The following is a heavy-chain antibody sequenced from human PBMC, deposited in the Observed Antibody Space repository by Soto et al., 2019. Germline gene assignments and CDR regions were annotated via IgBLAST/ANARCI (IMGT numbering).Heavy chain of an antibody. Sequence: ASVKVSCKASGYTFTSYGISWVRQAPGQGLEWMGWISAYNGNTNYAQKLQGRVTMTTDTSTSTAYMELRSLRSDDTAVYYCARDIVVVPAPDSEGWFDPWAQGTLVTVSS. D-gene: IGHD2-2*01. J-gene: IGHJ5*01. CDR2: ISAYNGNT. CDR1: GYTFTSYG. V-gene: IGHV1-18*01. CDR3: ARDIVVVPAPDSEGWFDP.